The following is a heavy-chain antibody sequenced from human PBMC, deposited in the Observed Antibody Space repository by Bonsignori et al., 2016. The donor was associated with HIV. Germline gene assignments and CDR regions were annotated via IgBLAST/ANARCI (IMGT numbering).Heavy chain of an antibody. CDR2: IYSEST. Sequence: EVQLVESGGGLIQPGGSLRLSCVGSGISITGNYMNWVRQAPGKGLEWLSLIYSESTYYADSVKGRFTISRDQSKNTLYLQMESLRADDTAVYYCARGSTTVGSPFDFWGQGTLVAVSS. D-gene: IGHD4-11*01. CDR3: ARGSTTVGSPFDF. J-gene: IGHJ4*02. CDR1: GISITGNY. V-gene: IGHV3-53*01.